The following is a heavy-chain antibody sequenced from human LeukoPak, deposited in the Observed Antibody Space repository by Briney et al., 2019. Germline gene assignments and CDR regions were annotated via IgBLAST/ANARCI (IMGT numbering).Heavy chain of an antibody. J-gene: IGHJ4*02. CDR1: GFTFSSYS. CDR2: ISSSSSSYI. D-gene: IGHD2-2*02. CDR3: ARDHCSSTSCYTD. V-gene: IGHV3-21*01. Sequence: PGGSLRLSCAASGFTFSSYSMNWVRQAPGKGLEWVSSISSSSSSYIYYADSVKGRFTISRDNAKNSLYLQMNSLRAEDTAVYYCARDHCSSTSCYTDWGQGTLVTVSS.